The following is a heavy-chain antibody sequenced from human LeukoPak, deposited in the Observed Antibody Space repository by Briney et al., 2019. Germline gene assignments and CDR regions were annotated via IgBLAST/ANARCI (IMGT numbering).Heavy chain of an antibody. D-gene: IGHD3-22*01. CDR3: AKDSRDLITMIVVVTPGY. CDR2: ISYDGSNK. J-gene: IGHJ4*02. CDR1: GFTFSSYG. V-gene: IGHV3-30*18. Sequence: QPGRSLRLSCAASGFTFSSYGMHWVRQAPGKGLEWVAVISYDGSNKYYADSVKGRFTISRDNSKNTLYLQMNSLRAEDTAVYYCAKDSRDLITMIVVVTPGYWGQGTLVTVSS.